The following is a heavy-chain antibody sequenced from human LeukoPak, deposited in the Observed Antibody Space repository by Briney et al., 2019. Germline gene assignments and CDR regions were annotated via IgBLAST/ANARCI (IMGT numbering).Heavy chain of an antibody. V-gene: IGHV3-66*01. CDR3: ARARRGSYYFDY. D-gene: IGHD1-26*01. CDR1: GFTVSSNY. J-gene: IGHJ4*02. CDR2: IYGGGST. Sequence: GGSLTLSCAASGFTVSSNYMSWVRQAPGKGLEWVSVIYGGGSTYYAGSVKGRFTISRDNSKNTLYLQMNSLRAEDTAVYYCARARRGSYYFDYWGQGTLVTVSS.